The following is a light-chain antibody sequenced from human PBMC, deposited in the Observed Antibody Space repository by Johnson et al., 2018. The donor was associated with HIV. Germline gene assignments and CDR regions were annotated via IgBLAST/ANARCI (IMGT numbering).Light chain of an antibody. V-gene: IGLV1-51*01. Sequence: HSVLTQPPSVSAAPGQKVTISCSGSNSNIGNNYVSWYQQLPGTAPKLLIYDDNKRPSGIPDRFSASKSGTSATLGITVLQTGDEADYYCGTWDSSLSAGVFGTGTKVT. CDR1: NSNIGNNY. J-gene: IGLJ1*01. CDR2: DDN. CDR3: GTWDSSLSAGV.